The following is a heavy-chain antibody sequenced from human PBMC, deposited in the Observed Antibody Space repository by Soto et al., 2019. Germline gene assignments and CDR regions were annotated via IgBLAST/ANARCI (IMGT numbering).Heavy chain of an antibody. V-gene: IGHV3-23*01. CDR2: ITGSGGIT. CDR1: GFTFSSNA. D-gene: IGHD3-22*01. CDR3: AKHTTVNYDRTGPGYYFDY. J-gene: IGHJ4*02. Sequence: GGSLRLSCAASGFTFSSNAMSWVRQVPGKGLEWVSGITGSGGITHYADSVKGRFTISRDTSRNTLHLQMNYLRVEDTAVYFWAKHTTVNYDRTGPGYYFDYWGQGTLVTVSS.